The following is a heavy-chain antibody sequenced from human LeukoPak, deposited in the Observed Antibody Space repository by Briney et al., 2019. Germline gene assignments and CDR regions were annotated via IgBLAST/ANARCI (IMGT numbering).Heavy chain of an antibody. CDR1: GGSIDSSSYY. V-gene: IGHV4-39*01. Sequence: SETLSLTCTVSGGSIDSSSYYWGWIRQPPGKGLEWIGSIYYSGSTYYNPSLKSRVTISVDTSKNQFSLKLGSVTAADTAVYYCSSSDYVYYFDYWGQGTLVTVSS. CDR3: SSSDYVYYFDY. D-gene: IGHD4/OR15-4a*01. CDR2: IYYSGST. J-gene: IGHJ4*02.